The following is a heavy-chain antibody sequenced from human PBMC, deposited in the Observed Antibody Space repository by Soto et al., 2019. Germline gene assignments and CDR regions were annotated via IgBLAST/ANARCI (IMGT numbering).Heavy chain of an antibody. D-gene: IGHD3-10*01. Sequence: QVQLVESGGGVVQPGRSLRLSCAASGFAFSSYGMHWVRQAPGKGLEWVTVIWSGGSDKYYADSVKGRFTISRDNSKNTQYLQKNSLRAEDTAVYYCARVYGSGTYPIDYWGQVTLVTVSS. CDR3: ARVYGSGTYPIDY. J-gene: IGHJ4*02. V-gene: IGHV3-33*01. CDR1: GFAFSSYG. CDR2: IWSGGSDK.